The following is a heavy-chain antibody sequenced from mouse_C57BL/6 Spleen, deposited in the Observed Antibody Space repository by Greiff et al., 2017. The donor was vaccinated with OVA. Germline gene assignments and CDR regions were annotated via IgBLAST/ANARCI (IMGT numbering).Heavy chain of an antibody. V-gene: IGHV1-80*01. Sequence: VQVVESGAELVKPGASVKISCKASGYAFSSYWMNWVKQRPGKGLEWIGQIYPGDGDTNYNGKFKGKATLTADKSSSTAYMQLSSLTSEDSAVYFCARWITTVVAPYAMDYWGQGTSVTVSS. CDR2: IYPGDGDT. CDR3: ARWITTVVAPYAMDY. CDR1: GYAFSSYW. D-gene: IGHD1-1*01. J-gene: IGHJ4*01.